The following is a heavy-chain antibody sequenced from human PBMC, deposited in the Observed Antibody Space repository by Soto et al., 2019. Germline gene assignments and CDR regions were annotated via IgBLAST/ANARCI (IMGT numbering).Heavy chain of an antibody. V-gene: IGHV1-69*02. Sequence: QVQLVQSGAEVKKPGSSVKVSCKASGGTFSSYTISWVRQAPGQGLEWMGRIIPILGIANYAQKFQGRVTITADKSTSTAYMELSGLRSEDTAVYYCATAPPYSSGWSFDYWGQGTLVTVSS. D-gene: IGHD6-19*01. CDR2: IIPILGIA. CDR3: ATAPPYSSGWSFDY. CDR1: GGTFSSYT. J-gene: IGHJ4*02.